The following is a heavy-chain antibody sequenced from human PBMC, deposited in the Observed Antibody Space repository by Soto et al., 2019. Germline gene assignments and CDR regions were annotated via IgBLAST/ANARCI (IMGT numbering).Heavy chain of an antibody. V-gene: IGHV3-33*01. CDR3: ARDRGGAFDI. J-gene: IGHJ3*02. D-gene: IGHD3-10*01. Sequence: QVQLVESGGGVVQPGRSLRLSCAASGFTFSSYGMHWVRQAPGKGLEWVAVIWYDGSNKYYADSVKGRFTISRDNSKNTLYLQMNSLSAEDTAVYYCARDRGGAFDIWGQGTMVTVSS. CDR2: IWYDGSNK. CDR1: GFTFSSYG.